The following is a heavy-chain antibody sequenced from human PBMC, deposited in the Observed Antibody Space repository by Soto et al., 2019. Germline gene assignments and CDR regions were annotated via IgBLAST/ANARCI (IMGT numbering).Heavy chain of an antibody. CDR1: GFTFASYH. J-gene: IGHJ4*02. Sequence: QVQLVQSGAEVKRPGASVKVSCKASGFTFASYHIHWVRQAPGQGLEWMAIINASNGDTAYAQKWRGRVTLTRDTSTTTVYMELSSLTSEDTALFYCAREGNVRMTQMRFFDYWGRGTLVTVSS. V-gene: IGHV1-46*04. CDR2: INASNGDT. CDR3: AREGNVRMTQMRFFDY. D-gene: IGHD2-21*02.